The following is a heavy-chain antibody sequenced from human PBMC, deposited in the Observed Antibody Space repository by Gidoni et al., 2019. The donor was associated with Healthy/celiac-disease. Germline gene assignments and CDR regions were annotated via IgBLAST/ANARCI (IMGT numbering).Heavy chain of an antibody. CDR1: GGTFSSYA. Sequence: QVQLVQSGAEVKKPGSSVKVSCKASGGTFSSYAISWVRQAPGQGLEWMGRIIPILGIANYAQKFQGRVTITADKSTSTAYMELSSLRSEDTAVYYCAKFYDSSGYYYSPFDYWGQGTLVTVSS. D-gene: IGHD3-22*01. CDR3: AKFYDSSGYYYSPFDY. V-gene: IGHV1-69*09. CDR2: IIPILGIA. J-gene: IGHJ4*02.